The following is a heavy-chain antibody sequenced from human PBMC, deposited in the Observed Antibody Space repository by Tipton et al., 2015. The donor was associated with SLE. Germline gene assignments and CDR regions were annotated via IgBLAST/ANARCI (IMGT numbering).Heavy chain of an antibody. CDR2: IKQDGSEK. J-gene: IGHJ3*02. CDR1: GFTFSSYW. CDR3: AKDGPEGATGGAFDI. V-gene: IGHV3-7*01. D-gene: IGHD1-26*01. Sequence: GSLRLSCAASGFTFSSYWMSWVRQAPGKGLEWVANIKQDGSEKYYVGSVKGRFTISRDNAKNSLYLQMNSLRAEDTAVYYCAKDGPEGATGGAFDIWGQGTMVTVSS.